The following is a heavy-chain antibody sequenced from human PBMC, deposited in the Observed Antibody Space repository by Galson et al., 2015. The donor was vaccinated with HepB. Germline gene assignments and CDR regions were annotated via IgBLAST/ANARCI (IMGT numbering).Heavy chain of an antibody. CDR2: IYPGDSDT. Sequence: QSGAEVKKPGESLKISCKGSGYIFSNYWTVWVRQMPGKGLEFMGIIYPGDSDTKYSPSFQGQVTISADKSTSTAYLQWSSLKASDTAMYYCAKMSVGCFDYWGQGTLVTVAS. J-gene: IGHJ4*02. D-gene: IGHD1-26*01. CDR3: AKMSVGCFDY. CDR1: GYIFSNYW. V-gene: IGHV5-51*01.